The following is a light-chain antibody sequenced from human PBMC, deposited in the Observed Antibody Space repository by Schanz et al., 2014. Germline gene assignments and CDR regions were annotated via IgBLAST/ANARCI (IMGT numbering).Light chain of an antibody. V-gene: IGKV3-20*01. CDR2: GAS. CDR3: QQYGSSPKT. CDR1: QSVRTNY. Sequence: EIVLTQSPGTLSLSPGERAALSCRTSQSVRTNYLAWYQQKAGQAPRVLIYGASSRATGIPGRFSGSGSGTDFTLTISSLEPEDSAVYYCQQYGSSPKTFGQGTKLEIK. J-gene: IGKJ2*01.